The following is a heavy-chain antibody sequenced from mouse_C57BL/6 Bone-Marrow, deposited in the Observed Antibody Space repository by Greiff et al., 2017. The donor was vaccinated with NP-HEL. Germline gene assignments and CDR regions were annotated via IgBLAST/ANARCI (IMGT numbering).Heavy chain of an antibody. CDR3: ARHYGSSYGYFDV. Sequence: EVKLVESGGGLVQPGGSLKLSCAASGFTFSDYGMAWVRQAPRKGPEWVAFISNLAYSIYYADTVTGRFTISRENAKNTLYLEMSSLRSEDTAMYYCARHYGSSYGYFDVWGTGTTVTVSS. J-gene: IGHJ1*03. V-gene: IGHV5-15*01. CDR1: GFTFSDYG. CDR2: ISNLAYSI. D-gene: IGHD1-1*01.